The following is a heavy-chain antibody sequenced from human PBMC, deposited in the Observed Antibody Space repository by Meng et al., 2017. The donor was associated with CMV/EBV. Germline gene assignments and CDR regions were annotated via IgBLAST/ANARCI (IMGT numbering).Heavy chain of an antibody. CDR1: GFNVGSNH. D-gene: IGHD3-3*01. V-gene: IGHV3-53*01. Sequence: GGSLRLSCAASGFNVGSNHMNWVRQAPGKGLQWVSVIHTGGSTSYANSVKGRFTISRDNSKNTLYLQMNRLRAEDTAVYYCARNRKADYDFWSGYYATHYYYYGMDVWGQGTTVTVSS. CDR3: ARNRKADYDFWSGYYATHYYYYGMDV. J-gene: IGHJ6*02. CDR2: IHTGGST.